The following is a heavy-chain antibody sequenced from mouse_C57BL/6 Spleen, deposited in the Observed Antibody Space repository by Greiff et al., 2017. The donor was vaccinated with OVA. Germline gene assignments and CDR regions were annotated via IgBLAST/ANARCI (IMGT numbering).Heavy chain of an antibody. D-gene: IGHD1-1*01. CDR3: ARKFITTVVARAMDY. V-gene: IGHV5-6*01. Sequence: EVQLQESGGDLVKPGGSLKLSCAASGFTFSSYGMSWVRQTPDKRLEWVATISSGGSYTYYPDSVKGRFTISRDNAKNTLYLQMSSLKSEDTAMYYCARKFITTVVARAMDYWGQGTSVTVSS. CDR2: ISSGGSYT. J-gene: IGHJ4*01. CDR1: GFTFSSYG.